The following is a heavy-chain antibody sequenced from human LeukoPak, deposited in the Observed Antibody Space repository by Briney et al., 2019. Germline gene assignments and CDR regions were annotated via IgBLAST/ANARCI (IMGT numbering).Heavy chain of an antibody. J-gene: IGHJ4*02. CDR3: ARVPYHDYGDYRFDY. CDR1: GFTFSSYW. CDR2: IKQDGSEK. V-gene: IGHV3-7*03. Sequence: GGSLRLSCAASGFTFSSYWMSWVRQAPGKGLEWVANIKQDGSEKYYVDSVKGRFTISGDNAKNSLYLQMNSLRAEDTAVYYCARVPYHDYGDYRFDYWGQGTLVTVSS. D-gene: IGHD4-17*01.